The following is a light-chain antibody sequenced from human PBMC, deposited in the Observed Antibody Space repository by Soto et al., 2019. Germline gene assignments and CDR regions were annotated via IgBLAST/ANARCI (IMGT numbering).Light chain of an antibody. J-gene: IGLJ2*01. CDR3: APWATSLSAVV. V-gene: IGLV1-51*01. CDR2: DNT. Sequence: QSVLTQPPSVSAAAGQKVTISFSGSSSNVGTKYGSWYQQLPATATKILIYDNTERPSGIRNRFSGYNSGTSATLGITGLQTGDEADCCCAPWATSLSAVVFGGGTKLTVL. CDR1: SSNVGTKY.